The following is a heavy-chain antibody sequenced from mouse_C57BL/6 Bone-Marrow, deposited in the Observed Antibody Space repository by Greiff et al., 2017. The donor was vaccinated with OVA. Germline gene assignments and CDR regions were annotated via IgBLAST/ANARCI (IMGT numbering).Heavy chain of an antibody. CDR2: IYPGSGNT. D-gene: IGHD1-1*01. CDR3: ARQDYYGSSLAMDY. CDR1: GYTFTDYY. V-gene: IGHV1-76*01. Sequence: QVQLKQSGAELVRPGASVKLSCKASGYTFTDYYINWVKQRPGQGLEWIARIYPGSGNTYYNEKFKGKATLTAEKSSSTAYMQLSSLTSEDSAVYFCARQDYYGSSLAMDYWGQGTSVTVSS. J-gene: IGHJ4*01.